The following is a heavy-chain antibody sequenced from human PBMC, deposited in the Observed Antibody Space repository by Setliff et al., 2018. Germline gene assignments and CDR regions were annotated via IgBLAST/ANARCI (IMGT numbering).Heavy chain of an antibody. CDR2: FDPEDGET. J-gene: IGHJ4*02. CDR3: ATLAFTYYYDSSGYYPHDY. CDR1: GYTLTELS. Sequence: ASVKVFCKVSGYTLTELSMHWVRQAPGKGLEWMGGFDPEDGETIYAQKFQGRVTMTEDASTDTAYMELSSLRSEDTAVYYCATLAFTYYYDSSGYYPHDYWGQGTLVTVSS. D-gene: IGHD3-22*01. V-gene: IGHV1-24*01.